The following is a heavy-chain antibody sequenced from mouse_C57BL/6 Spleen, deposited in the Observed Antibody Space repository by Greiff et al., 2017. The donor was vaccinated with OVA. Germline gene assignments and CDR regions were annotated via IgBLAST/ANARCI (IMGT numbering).Heavy chain of an antibody. D-gene: IGHD2-5*01. V-gene: IGHV1-80*01. J-gene: IGHJ3*01. Sequence: QVQLQQPGAELVKPGASVKLSCKASGYAFSSYWMNWVKQRPGKGLEWIGQIYPGDGDTNYNGKFKGKATLTADKSSSTAYMQLSSLTSEDSAVYFCARSAYYSNPWFAYWGQGTLVTVSA. CDR1: GYAFSSYW. CDR3: ARSAYYSNPWFAY. CDR2: IYPGDGDT.